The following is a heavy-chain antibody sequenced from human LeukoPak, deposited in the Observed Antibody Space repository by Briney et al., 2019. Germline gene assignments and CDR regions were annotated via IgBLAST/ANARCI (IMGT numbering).Heavy chain of an antibody. J-gene: IGHJ4*02. CDR2: ISWNSGSM. Sequence: RSGGSLRLSCAASGFTFDDYAMHWVRQAPGKGLEWVSGISWNSGSMGYADSVKGRFTISRDNAKNSLYLQMNSLRAEDTALYYCAKEGLWFGELLSYLDYWGQGTLVTVSS. CDR3: AKEGLWFGELLSYLDY. CDR1: GFTFDDYA. D-gene: IGHD3-10*01. V-gene: IGHV3-9*01.